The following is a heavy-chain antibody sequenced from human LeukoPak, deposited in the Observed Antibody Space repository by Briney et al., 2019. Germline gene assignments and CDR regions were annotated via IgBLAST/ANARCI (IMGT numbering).Heavy chain of an antibody. J-gene: IGHJ3*02. V-gene: IGHV1-46*03. CDR2: INPSGAST. CDR3: ARTQRQGYCSGGYCYSDAFDI. Sequence: ASVKVSCKASGYTFTNSYMHWVRQAPGQGLQWMGIINPSGASTSCAQRFQGRVTMTRDTSTSTIYMELSSLRSEDTAVYYCARTQRQGYCSGGYCYSDAFDIWGQGTMVTVSS. D-gene: IGHD2-15*01. CDR1: GYTFTNSY.